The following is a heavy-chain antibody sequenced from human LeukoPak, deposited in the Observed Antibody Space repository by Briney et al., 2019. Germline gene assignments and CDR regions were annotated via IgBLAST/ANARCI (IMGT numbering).Heavy chain of an antibody. V-gene: IGHV3-21*01. CDR1: GFTFSNYA. CDR2: VSGSSTDI. CDR3: ARRGYYDSSGYDY. Sequence: GSLRLSCAASGFTFSNYAMNWVRQAPGKGLEWVSSVSGSSTDIYYADSVKGRFTISRDNAKNSLYLQINSLRAEDTAIYYCARRGYYDSSGYDYWGQGTLVTVSS. J-gene: IGHJ4*02. D-gene: IGHD3-22*01.